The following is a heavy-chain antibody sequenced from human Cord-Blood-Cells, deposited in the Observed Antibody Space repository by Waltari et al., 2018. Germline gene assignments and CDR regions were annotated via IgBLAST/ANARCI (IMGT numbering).Heavy chain of an antibody. D-gene: IGHD6-13*01. Sequence: QVQLQQWGAGLLKPSETLSLTCAVYGGSFSGYYWSWIRQPPGKGLEWIGEINHSGSNNDTPSLKSRVNISVDTSKNPFSLKLGSVTAADTAVYYCATLKYSSSWYWFDPWGQGTLVTVSS. CDR1: GGSFSGYY. J-gene: IGHJ5*02. CDR2: INHSGSN. V-gene: IGHV4-34*01. CDR3: ATLKYSSSWYWFDP.